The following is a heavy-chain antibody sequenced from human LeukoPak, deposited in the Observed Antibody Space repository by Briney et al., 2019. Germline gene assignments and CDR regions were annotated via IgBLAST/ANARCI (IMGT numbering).Heavy chain of an antibody. Sequence: SETQSLTCAVYGGSFSGYYWSWIRQPPGKGLEWIGEINHSGSTNYNPSLKSRVTISVDTSKNQFSLKLSSVTAADTAVYYCARGLAITMIVVVVPDAFDIWGQGTMVTVSS. J-gene: IGHJ3*02. V-gene: IGHV4-34*01. CDR2: INHSGST. D-gene: IGHD3-22*01. CDR1: GGSFSGYY. CDR3: ARGLAITMIVVVVPDAFDI.